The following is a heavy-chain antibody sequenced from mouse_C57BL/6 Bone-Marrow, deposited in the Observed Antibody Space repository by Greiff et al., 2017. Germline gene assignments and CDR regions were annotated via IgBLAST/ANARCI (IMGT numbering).Heavy chain of an antibody. V-gene: IGHV1-69*01. D-gene: IGHD1-1*01. CDR2: IDPSDSYT. CDR1: GYTFTSYW. Sequence: QVQLQQPGAELVMPGASVKLSCKASGYTFTSYWMHWVKQRPGQGLEWIGEIDPSDSYTNYNQKFKGKSILTVDKSSSTAYMQLSSLTSEDSAVYYCARDRYYGSSWFAYWGQGTLVTVSA. J-gene: IGHJ3*01. CDR3: ARDRYYGSSWFAY.